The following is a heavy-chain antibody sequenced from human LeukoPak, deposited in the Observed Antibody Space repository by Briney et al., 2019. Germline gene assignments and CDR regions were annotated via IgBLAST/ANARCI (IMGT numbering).Heavy chain of an antibody. V-gene: IGHV1-2*02. CDR1: GYTFTSYD. CDR3: APAGMTYDY. CDR2: INPNSGGT. D-gene: IGHD6-19*01. Sequence: GASVKVSCKASGYTFTSYDINWVRQATGQGLEWMGWINPNSGGTNYAQKFQGRVTMTRDTSISTAYMELSRLRSDDTAVYYCAPAGMTYDYWGQGTLVTVSS. J-gene: IGHJ4*02.